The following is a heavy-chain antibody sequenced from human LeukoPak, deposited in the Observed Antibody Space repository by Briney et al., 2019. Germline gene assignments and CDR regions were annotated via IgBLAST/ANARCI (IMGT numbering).Heavy chain of an antibody. CDR3: GTGIPYNSGDY. J-gene: IGHJ4*02. CDR1: GASVSSANYY. CDR2: IYYSGST. Sequence: NPSQTLSLTCTVSGASVSSANYYWTWIRQPPGRGLEFIGYIYYSGSTNYNPSLKSRVTISLDTSKNQFSLKLTSVTAADTAVYYCGTGIPYNSGDYWGQGTLVTVRS. V-gene: IGHV4-61*01. D-gene: IGHD1-1*01.